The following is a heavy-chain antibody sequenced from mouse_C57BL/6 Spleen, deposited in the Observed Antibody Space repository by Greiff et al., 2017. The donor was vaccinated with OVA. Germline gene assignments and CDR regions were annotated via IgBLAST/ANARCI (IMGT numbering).Heavy chain of an antibody. CDR3: ARGASTVVATRYWYFDV. CDR1: GYTFTSYW. D-gene: IGHD1-1*01. CDR2: INPSNGGT. V-gene: IGHV1-53*01. J-gene: IGHJ1*03. Sequence: QVQLQQPGIELVKPGASVKLSCKASGYTFTSYWMHWVKQRPGQGLEWIGNINPSNGGTNYNEKFKSKATLTVDKSSSTAYMQLSSLTSEDSAVYYCARGASTVVATRYWYFDVWGTGTTVTVSA.